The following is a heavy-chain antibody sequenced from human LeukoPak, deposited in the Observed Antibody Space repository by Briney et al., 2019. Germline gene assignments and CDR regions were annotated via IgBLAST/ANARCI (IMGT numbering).Heavy chain of an antibody. V-gene: IGHV3-53*01. D-gene: IGHD4-17*01. J-gene: IGHJ4*02. Sequence: PGGSLRLSCAASGXTVSSNYMSWVRQAPGKGLEWVSVIYSGGSTYYADSVKGRFTISRDNSKNTLYLQLNSLRGEDTAVYYCASQTTVKYYFDYWGQGTLVTVSS. CDR3: ASQTTVKYYFDY. CDR2: IYSGGST. CDR1: GXTVSSNY.